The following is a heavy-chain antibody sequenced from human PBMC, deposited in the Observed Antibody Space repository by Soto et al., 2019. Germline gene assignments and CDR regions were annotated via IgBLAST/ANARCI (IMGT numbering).Heavy chain of an antibody. V-gene: IGHV3-53*01. CDR2: IYSGGST. D-gene: IGHD6-13*01. J-gene: IGHJ4*02. CDR3: ASGSEFGIAAAGIVY. Sequence: GGSLRLSCAASGFTVSSNYMSWVRQAPGKGLEWVSVIYSGGSTYYADSVKGRFTISRDNSKNTLYLQMNSLRAEDTAVYYCASGSEFGIAAAGIVYWGQGTLVTVSS. CDR1: GFTVSSNY.